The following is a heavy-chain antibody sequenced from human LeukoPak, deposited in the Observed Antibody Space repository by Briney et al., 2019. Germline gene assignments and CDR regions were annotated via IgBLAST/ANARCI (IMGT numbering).Heavy chain of an antibody. CDR3: AREVGGSAFDI. D-gene: IGHD3-16*01. V-gene: IGHV3-53*04. J-gene: IGHJ3*02. Sequence: PGGSLRLSCAASGFTVSSNYMSWVRQAPGKGLEWVSIIYSGGSTYYADSVKGRFTISRPNSKNTLYLQMNSLRAEDTAVYYCAREVGGSAFDIWGQGTMVTVSS. CDR1: GFTVSSNY. CDR2: IYSGGST.